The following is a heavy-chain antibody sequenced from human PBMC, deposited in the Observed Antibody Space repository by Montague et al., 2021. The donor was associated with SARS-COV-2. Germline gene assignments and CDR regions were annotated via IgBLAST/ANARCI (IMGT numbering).Heavy chain of an antibody. CDR2: IHDSGTT. CDR3: AGCHCSGGFCYYGVAFDV. Sequence: SETLSLTCTVSGASINICTYSWTWIRQSPGQPLERVGYIHDSGTTNYNPSLKIRVTSLEDTSRYQFSLNLNSVTAADTAVYYCAGCHCSGGFCYYGVAFDVWGQGTMVTVS. V-gene: IGHV4-61*01. J-gene: IGHJ3*01. CDR1: GASINICTYS. D-gene: IGHD2-15*01.